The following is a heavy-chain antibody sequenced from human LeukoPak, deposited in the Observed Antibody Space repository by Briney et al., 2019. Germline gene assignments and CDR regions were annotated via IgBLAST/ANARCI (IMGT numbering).Heavy chain of an antibody. J-gene: IGHJ3*02. CDR3: VKVGWGGGRAFDI. CDR2: ISRDGAST. CDR1: GFTFSSYA. V-gene: IGHV3-64D*09. Sequence: GGSLRLSCSASGFTFSSYAMHWVRQAPDKGLEYVSTISRDGASTNYAGSVKGRFTISRDNSKNTLYLQMSSLRAEDTAVYYCVKVGWGGGRAFDIWGQGTMVTVSS. D-gene: IGHD3-16*01.